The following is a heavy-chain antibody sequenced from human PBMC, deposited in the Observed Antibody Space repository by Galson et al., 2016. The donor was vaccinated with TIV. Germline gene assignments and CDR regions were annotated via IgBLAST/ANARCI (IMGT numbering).Heavy chain of an antibody. J-gene: IGHJ4*02. D-gene: IGHD1-14*01. CDR1: GFTVGNNY. V-gene: IGHV3-53*01. Sequence: SLRLSCAASGFTVGNNYMRWVRQPPGKGLEWVAAMYSGGDTVYAESGKGRFTISRDSSKNTLYLQMTGLRAEDTAVYYCANHEQGDSWGQGTLVTVSS. CDR3: ANHEQGDS. CDR2: MYSGGDT.